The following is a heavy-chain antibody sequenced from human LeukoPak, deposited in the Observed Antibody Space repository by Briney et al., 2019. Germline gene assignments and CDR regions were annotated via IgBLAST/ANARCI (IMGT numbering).Heavy chain of an antibody. CDR1: GFTFSSSA. CDR3: ANAYNYGLDY. J-gene: IGHJ4*02. D-gene: IGHD5-18*01. CDR2: ISASGGST. Sequence: GGSLTLSCAASGFTFSSSAMSCVRQAPGEGLKWVSGISASGGSTYYSDSVKGRFTISRDNSKNTLYLQMNSLRAEDTAVYYCANAYNYGLDYWGQGTLVTVSS. V-gene: IGHV3-23*01.